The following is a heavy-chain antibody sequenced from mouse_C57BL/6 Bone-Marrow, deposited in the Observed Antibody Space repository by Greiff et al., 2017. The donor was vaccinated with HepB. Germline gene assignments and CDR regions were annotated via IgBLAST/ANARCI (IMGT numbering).Heavy chain of an antibody. CDR1: GYTFTDYY. V-gene: IGHV1-76*01. J-gene: IGHJ2*01. D-gene: IGHD1-1*01. Sequence: VKVVESGAELVRPGASVKLSCKASGYTFTDYYINWVKQRPGQGLEWIARIYPGSGNTYYNEKFKGKATLTAEKSSSTAYMQLSSLTSEDSAVYFCARATEGYWGQGTTLTVSS. CDR3: ARATEGY. CDR2: IYPGSGNT.